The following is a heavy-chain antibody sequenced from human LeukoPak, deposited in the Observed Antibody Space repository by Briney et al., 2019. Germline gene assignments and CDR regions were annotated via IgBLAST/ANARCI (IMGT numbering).Heavy chain of an antibody. D-gene: IGHD4-23*01. CDR3: ARDLLYYGANLRGSFDS. J-gene: IGHJ5*01. Sequence: GGSLRLSCAASGFTFSSYSMNWVRQAPGKGLEWVASISNSSSYIYYADSVKGRFTISRDNAKNSLYLQMNSLRTENTAVYYCARDLLYYGANLRGSFDSWGQGSLVTVSS. V-gene: IGHV3-21*01. CDR2: ISNSSSYI. CDR1: GFTFSSYS.